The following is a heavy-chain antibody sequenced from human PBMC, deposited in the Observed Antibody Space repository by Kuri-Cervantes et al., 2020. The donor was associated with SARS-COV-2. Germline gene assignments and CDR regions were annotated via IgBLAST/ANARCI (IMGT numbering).Heavy chain of an antibody. J-gene: IGHJ6*02. Sequence: SLKISCAASGFTFDDYAMHWVRQAPGKGLECVSGISWNSGSIGYADSVKVRFTISRDNAKNSLYLQMNSLRAEDTAVYYCARYCSGGSCYSQHDGMDVWGQGTTVTVSS. V-gene: IGHV3-9*01. D-gene: IGHD2-15*01. CDR3: ARYCSGGSCYSQHDGMDV. CDR1: GFTFDDYA. CDR2: ISWNSGSI.